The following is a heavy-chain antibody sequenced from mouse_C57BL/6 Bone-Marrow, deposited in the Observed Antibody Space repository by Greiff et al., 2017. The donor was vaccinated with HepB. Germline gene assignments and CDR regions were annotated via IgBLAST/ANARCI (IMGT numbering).Heavy chain of an antibody. CDR3: DFTGNYFDY. Sequence: QVQLKQSGAELARPGASVKLSCKASGYTFTSYGISWVKQRTGQGLEWIGEIYPRDGSTKYNEKFKGKATLTVDTSSSTAYMELHSLTSEDSAVYFCDFTGNYFDYWGQGTTLTVSS. CDR2: IYPRDGST. V-gene: IGHV1-81*01. CDR1: GYTFTSYG. J-gene: IGHJ2*01. D-gene: IGHD4-1*01.